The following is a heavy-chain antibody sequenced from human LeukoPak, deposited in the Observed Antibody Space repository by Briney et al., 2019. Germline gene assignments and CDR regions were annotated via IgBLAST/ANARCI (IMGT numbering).Heavy chain of an antibody. V-gene: IGHV4-39*01. D-gene: IGHD1-1*01. Sequence: SETLSLTCTVSGGSISSSSYYWGWIRQPPGKGLEWIGSIYYSGSTYYNPSLKSRVTISVDTSKNQFSLKLSSVTAADTAVYYCARRAGTTFVDYWGQGTLVTVSS. J-gene: IGHJ4*02. CDR3: ARRAGTTFVDY. CDR2: IYYSGST. CDR1: GGSISSSSYY.